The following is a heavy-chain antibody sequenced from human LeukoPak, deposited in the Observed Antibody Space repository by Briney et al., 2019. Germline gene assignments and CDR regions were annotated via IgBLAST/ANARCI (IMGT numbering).Heavy chain of an antibody. Sequence: SETLSLTCAVYGGSFSGYYWSWIRHPPGMGLEWIVEINHSGSTNYNPSLKSRVTISVDTSKNQYSLKLSSVTAADTAVYYCARARQLLFQFDYWGQGTLVTVSS. J-gene: IGHJ4*02. CDR3: ARARQLLFQFDY. V-gene: IGHV4-34*01. CDR2: INHSGST. CDR1: GGSFSGYY. D-gene: IGHD2-2*01.